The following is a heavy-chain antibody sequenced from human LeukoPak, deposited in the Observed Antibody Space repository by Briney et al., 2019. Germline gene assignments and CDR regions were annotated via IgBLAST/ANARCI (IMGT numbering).Heavy chain of an antibody. V-gene: IGHV1-69-2*01. CDR1: GYTFTDYY. CDR3: ATVPAQSHDY. Sequence: ASVKISCKVSGYTFTDYYMHWVQQAPGKGLEWMGLVDSEDGETIYAEKFQGRVTITADTSTDTAYMELSSLRSEDTAVYYCATVPAQSHDYWGQGTLVTVSS. J-gene: IGHJ4*02. D-gene: IGHD2-2*01. CDR2: VDSEDGET.